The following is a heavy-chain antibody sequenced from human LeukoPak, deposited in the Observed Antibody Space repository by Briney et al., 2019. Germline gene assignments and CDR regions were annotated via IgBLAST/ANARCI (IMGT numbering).Heavy chain of an antibody. CDR3: ARDRRDGCNSLIDY. D-gene: IGHD5-24*01. CDR2: IIPILGIA. V-gene: IGHV1-69*04. J-gene: IGHJ4*02. Sequence: SVKVSCKASGGTFSSYTISWVRQAPGQGLEWMGRIIPILGIANYAQKFQGRVTITADKSTSTAYMELSSLRSEDTAVYYCARDRRDGCNSLIDYWGQGTLVTVSS. CDR1: GGTFSSYT.